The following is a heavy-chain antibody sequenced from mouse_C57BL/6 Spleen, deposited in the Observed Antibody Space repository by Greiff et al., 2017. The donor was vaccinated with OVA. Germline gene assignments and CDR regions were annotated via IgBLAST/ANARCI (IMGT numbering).Heavy chain of an antibody. Sequence: QVQLKESGAELARPGASVKMSCKASGYTFTSYTMHWVKQRPGQGLEWIGYINPSSGYTKYNQKFKDKATLTADKSSSTAYMQLSSLTSEDSAVYYCARGEDGYYGFAYWGQGTLVTVSA. CDR2: INPSSGYT. D-gene: IGHD2-3*01. CDR1: GYTFTSYT. J-gene: IGHJ3*01. V-gene: IGHV1-4*01. CDR3: ARGEDGYYGFAY.